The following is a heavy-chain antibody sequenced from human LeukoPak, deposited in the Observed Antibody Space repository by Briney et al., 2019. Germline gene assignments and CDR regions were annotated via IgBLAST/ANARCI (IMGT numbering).Heavy chain of an antibody. J-gene: IGHJ4*02. CDR2: ISSSSAYI. CDR1: GFTFSSYS. Sequence: GSLRLSCAASGFTFSSYSMHWVRQAPGKGLGWVSSISSSSAYIFYADSVMGRFTISRDNAKNSLYLQMNSLRAEDTAVYYCARGTTVVRSPFDHWGQGTLVTVSS. CDR3: ARGTTVVRSPFDH. D-gene: IGHD4-23*01. V-gene: IGHV3-21*01.